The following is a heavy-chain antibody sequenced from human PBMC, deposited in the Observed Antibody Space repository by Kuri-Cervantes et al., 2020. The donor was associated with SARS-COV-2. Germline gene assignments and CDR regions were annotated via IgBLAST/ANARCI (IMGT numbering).Heavy chain of an antibody. J-gene: IGHJ5*02. CDR2: MNPNSGNT. Sequence: ASVKVSCKASGYTFTSYDINWVRQATGQGLEWMGWMNPNSGNTGYAQKFQGRVTITRNTSISTAYRELSSLRSEDTAVYYCARVGYDFWSGPNWFDPWGQGTLVTVSS. CDR3: ARVGYDFWSGPNWFDP. D-gene: IGHD3-3*01. V-gene: IGHV1-8*03. CDR1: GYTFTSYD.